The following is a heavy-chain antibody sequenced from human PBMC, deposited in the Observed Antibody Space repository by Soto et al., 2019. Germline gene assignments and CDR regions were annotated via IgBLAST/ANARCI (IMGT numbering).Heavy chain of an antibody. CDR1: GGSISSGGYY. CDR2: IYYSGST. CDR3: ARARGYSGYGVYGYYYYYMDV. Sequence: PSETLSLTCTVSGGSISSGGYYWSWIRQHPGKGLEWIGYIYYSGSTNYNPSLKSRVTISVDTSKNKFSLKLSSVTSADTAVYYCARARGYSGYGVYGYYYYYMDVWGKGTTVTVSS. V-gene: IGHV4-31*03. D-gene: IGHD5-12*01. J-gene: IGHJ6*03.